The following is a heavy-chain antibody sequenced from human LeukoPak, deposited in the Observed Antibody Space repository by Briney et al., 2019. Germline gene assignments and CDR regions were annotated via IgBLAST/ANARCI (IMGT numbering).Heavy chain of an antibody. D-gene: IGHD6-19*01. Sequence: GRSLRLSCTASGFTFGDYLMSWFRQAPGKGLEWIGFISGGTTEYAASVKGRFTISRDDSTSIAYLQMNSLITEDTAVYYCSRGSGWLSVYWGQGTLVTVSS. CDR1: GFTFGDYL. J-gene: IGHJ4*02. V-gene: IGHV3-49*03. CDR3: SRGSGWLSVY. CDR2: ISGGTT.